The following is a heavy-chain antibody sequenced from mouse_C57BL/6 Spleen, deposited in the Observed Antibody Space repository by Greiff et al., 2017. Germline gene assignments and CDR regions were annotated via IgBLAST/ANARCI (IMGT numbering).Heavy chain of an antibody. CDR2: ISNGGGST. J-gene: IGHJ1*03. Sequence: EVHLVESGGGLVQPGGSLKLSCAASGFTFSDYYMYWVRQTPEKRLEWVAYISNGGGSTYYPDTVKGRFTISRDNAKNTLYLQMSRLKSEDTAMYYCARRELSYWYFDVWGTGTTVTVSS. CDR3: ARRELSYWYFDV. D-gene: IGHD3-2*02. V-gene: IGHV5-12*01. CDR1: GFTFSDYY.